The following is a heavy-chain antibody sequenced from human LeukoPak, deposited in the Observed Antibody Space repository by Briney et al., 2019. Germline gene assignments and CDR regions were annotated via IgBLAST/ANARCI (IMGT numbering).Heavy chain of an antibody. J-gene: IGHJ2*01. Sequence: PSQTLSLTCAVSGGSISSGGYSWSWIRQPPGKGLEWIGYIYHSGSTYYNPSLKSRVTISVDRSKNQFSLKLSSVTAADTAVYYCARARVHCSGGSCFPPIWYFDLWGRGTLVTVSS. CDR3: ARARVHCSGGSCFPPIWYFDL. V-gene: IGHV4-30-2*01. CDR1: GGSISSGGYS. D-gene: IGHD2-15*01. CDR2: IYHSGST.